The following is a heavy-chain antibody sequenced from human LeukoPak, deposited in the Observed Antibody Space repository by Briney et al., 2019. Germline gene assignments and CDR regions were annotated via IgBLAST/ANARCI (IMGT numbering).Heavy chain of an antibody. J-gene: IGHJ4*02. Sequence: GGSLRLTCAASGFTFSSYSMNWVRQAPGKGLEWVAFIRYDGSNKYYADSVKGRFTISRDNSKNTLYLQMNSLRAEDTAVYYCAKDVKRYCSSTSCPPDYWGQGTLVTVSS. CDR1: GFTFSSYS. V-gene: IGHV3-30*02. CDR2: IRYDGSNK. CDR3: AKDVKRYCSSTSCPPDY. D-gene: IGHD2-2*01.